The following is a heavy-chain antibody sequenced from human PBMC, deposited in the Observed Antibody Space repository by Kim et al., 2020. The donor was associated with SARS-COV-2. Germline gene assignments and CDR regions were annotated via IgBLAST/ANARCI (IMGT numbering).Heavy chain of an antibody. CDR2: INHSGST. V-gene: IGHV4-34*01. J-gene: IGHJ4*02. Sequence: SETLSLTCAVYGGSFSGYYWSWIRQPPGKGLEWIGEINHSGSTNYNPSLKSRVTISVDTSKNQFSLKLSSVTAADTAVYYCARGSGTTLYNWGQGTLVTVSS. CDR1: GGSFSGYY. CDR3: ARGSGTTLYN. D-gene: IGHD2-8*01.